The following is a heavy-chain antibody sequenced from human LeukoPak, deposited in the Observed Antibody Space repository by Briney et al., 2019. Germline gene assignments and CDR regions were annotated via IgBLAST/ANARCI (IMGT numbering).Heavy chain of an antibody. CDR1: GGSTNNYY. J-gene: IGHJ4*02. CDR2: IYNSGNT. D-gene: IGHD3-10*02. Sequence: SETLSLTCTVSGGSTNNYYWTWIRQPPGKGLEWIGNIYNSGNTNYNPSLKSRVTISIDTSKNQFSLKVISVTAADTAIYYCARDMYYFDYWGQGTLVTVSS. V-gene: IGHV4-59*01. CDR3: ARDMYYFDY.